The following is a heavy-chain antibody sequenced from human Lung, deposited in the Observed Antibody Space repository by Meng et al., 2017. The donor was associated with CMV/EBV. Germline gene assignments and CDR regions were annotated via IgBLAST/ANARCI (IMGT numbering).Heavy chain of an antibody. J-gene: IGHJ4*01. CDR1: GGSISSSSYY. V-gene: IGHV4-39*01. CDR3: ASENYRSLYFDY. CDR2: IYYSGST. D-gene: IGHD1-7*01. Sequence: SXTXSLXCTVSGGSISSSSYYWGWIRQPPGKGLERIGSIYYSGSTYYNPFLKGRVTISVDTSKNQFSLKLSSVTAADTAVYYSASENYRSLYFDYWGQGTMVTVSS.